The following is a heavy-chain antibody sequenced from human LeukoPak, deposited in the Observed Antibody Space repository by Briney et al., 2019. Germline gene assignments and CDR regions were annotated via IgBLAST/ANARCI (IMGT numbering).Heavy chain of an antibody. V-gene: IGHV3-15*01. CDR2: IKSKNDGESP. Sequence: GGPLRLSCAASGFTFSNAWMSWVRQAPGKGLEWVGRIKSKNDGESPDYAAPVKGRFTISRDDSKNTLYLQMNSLKTEDTAVYYCTTLARTFTVTTEDNDYWGQGTLVTVSS. J-gene: IGHJ4*02. CDR1: GFTFSNAW. CDR3: TTLARTFTVTTEDNDY. D-gene: IGHD4-17*01.